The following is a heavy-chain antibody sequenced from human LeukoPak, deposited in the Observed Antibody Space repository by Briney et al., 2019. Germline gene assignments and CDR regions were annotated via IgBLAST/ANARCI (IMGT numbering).Heavy chain of an antibody. J-gene: IGHJ4*02. Sequence: SETLSLTCTVSGGSISSYYWSWIRQPPGKGLEWIGYIYYSGSTKYNPSLTSRVTMSVDTSKNEFSLKLSSVTTADTAVYYCATRRIAVAAPFDYWGQGTLVTVSS. V-gene: IGHV4-59*01. CDR1: GGSISSYY. CDR3: ATRRIAVAAPFDY. D-gene: IGHD6-19*01. CDR2: IYYSGST.